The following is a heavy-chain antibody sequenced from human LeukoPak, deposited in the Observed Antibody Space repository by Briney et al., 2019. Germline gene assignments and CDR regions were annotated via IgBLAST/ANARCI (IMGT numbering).Heavy chain of an antibody. CDR3: ARDRSGYANDAFDF. J-gene: IGHJ3*01. D-gene: IGHD3-3*01. CDR1: AFTFSSYA. Sequence: GGSLRLSCAASAFTFSSYAMHWVRQAPGKGLEWVAVLSYGGTNKYYADSVKGRFTISRDNSKNTMFLQMNSLRAEDTAVYHCARDRSGYANDAFDFWGQGTMVTVSS. CDR2: LSYGGTNK. V-gene: IGHV3-30-3*01.